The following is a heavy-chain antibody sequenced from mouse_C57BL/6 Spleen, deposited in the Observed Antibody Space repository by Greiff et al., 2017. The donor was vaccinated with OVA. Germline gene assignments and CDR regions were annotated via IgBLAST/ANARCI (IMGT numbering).Heavy chain of an antibody. V-gene: IGHV5-16*01. Sequence: EVMLVESEGGLVQPGSSMKLSCTASGFTFSDYYMAWVRQVPEKGLEWVANINYDGSSIYYLDSLKSRFIISSDNAKNILYLQMSRLKSEDTATYYCARERRYYWSSPYALDYWGQGTSVTVSS. J-gene: IGHJ4*01. CDR1: GFTFSDYY. D-gene: IGHD1-1*01. CDR2: INYDGSSI. CDR3: ARERRYYWSSPYALDY.